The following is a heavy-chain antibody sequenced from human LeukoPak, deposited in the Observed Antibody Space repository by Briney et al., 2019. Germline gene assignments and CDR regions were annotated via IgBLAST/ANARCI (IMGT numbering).Heavy chain of an antibody. Sequence: GYLRLSCEATGFTFSSISMNWVRQAPGKGLEWVSSISPDGGTTCHADSVKGRFSTSRDNTESSLYLQMNSLRAEDTAVYYCTRDLPVPSLVRGIIIYGLIDYWGQGTLVTVSS. D-gene: IGHD3-10*01. CDR3: TRDLPVPSLVRGIIIYGLIDY. CDR2: ISPDGGTT. J-gene: IGHJ4*02. CDR1: GFTFSSIS. V-gene: IGHV3-21*06.